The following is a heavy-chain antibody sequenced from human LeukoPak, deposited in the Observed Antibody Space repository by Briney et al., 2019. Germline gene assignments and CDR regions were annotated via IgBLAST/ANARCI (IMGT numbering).Heavy chain of an antibody. D-gene: IGHD6-19*01. CDR1: GGSISSYY. V-gene: IGHV4-59*01. J-gene: IGHJ3*02. CDR2: IYYSGST. CDR3: AREGSGWFFGEDDAFDI. Sequence: SETLSLTCTVSGGSISSYYWSRIRQPPGKGLEWIGYIYYSGSTNYNPSLKSRVTISVDTSKNQFSLKLSSVTAADTAVYYCAREGSGWFFGEDDAFDIWGQGTMVTVSS.